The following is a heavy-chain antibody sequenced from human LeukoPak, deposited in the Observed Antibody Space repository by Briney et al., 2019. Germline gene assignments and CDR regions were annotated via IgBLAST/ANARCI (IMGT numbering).Heavy chain of an antibody. CDR3: TTRIITTSDF. CDR1: GFTFSNVW. J-gene: IGHJ4*02. V-gene: IGHV3-15*01. Sequence: GGSLRLSCAASGFTFSNVWMNWVRQAPGKGLEWIGRIKKKIEGGTTEYAAPVKGRFTIARDDSKNTLYLQMNSLTTEDTAVHYCTTRIITTSDFWGQGTLVTVSS. CDR2: IKKKIEGGTT. D-gene: IGHD3-3*01.